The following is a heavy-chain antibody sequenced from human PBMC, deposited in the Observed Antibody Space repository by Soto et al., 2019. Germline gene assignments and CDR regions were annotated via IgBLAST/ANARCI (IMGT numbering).Heavy chain of an antibody. CDR1: GFTFSSYA. D-gene: IGHD1-1*01. CDR2: ISGSGGST. Sequence: GGSLRLSCAASGFTFSSYAMSWVRQAPGKGLEWVSAISGSGGSTYYADSVKGRFTISRDNSKNTLYLQMNSLRAEDTAVYYCAKDQEHLREPPPEDYWGQGTLVTVSS. J-gene: IGHJ4*02. CDR3: AKDQEHLREPPPEDY. V-gene: IGHV3-23*01.